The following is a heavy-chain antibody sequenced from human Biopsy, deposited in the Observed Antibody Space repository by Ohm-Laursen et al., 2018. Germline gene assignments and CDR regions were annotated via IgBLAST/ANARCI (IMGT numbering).Heavy chain of an antibody. D-gene: IGHD3-9*01. J-gene: IGHJ1*01. CDR1: GGTFSNYG. V-gene: IGHV1-69*06. Sequence: SVKVSCKIPGGTFSNYGVNWVRQAPGQGLEWLGGDIPILGTGNYAQKFQDRVTVAADTSTSTATMELRSLRSDDTAVYYCATKLTGYFHHWGQGTLVIVSS. CDR3: ATKLTGYFHH. CDR2: DIPILGTG.